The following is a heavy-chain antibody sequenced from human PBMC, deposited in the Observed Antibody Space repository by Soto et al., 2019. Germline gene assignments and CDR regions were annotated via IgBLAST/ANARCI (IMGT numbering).Heavy chain of an antibody. V-gene: IGHV1-2*02. Sequence: QAHLVQSGAEVKKPGASVKVSCKASGYTFTGYTFNWVRQAPGQGLEWMAWINSSSSDSSFAPKIQGRVTVTMDAPSSTAYMELTRLRSDDTAVYYCATEMATIKGFFDKWGKGTPVAGSS. D-gene: IGHD2-8*01. CDR1: GYTFTGYT. J-gene: IGHJ4*02. CDR3: ATEMATIKGFFDK. CDR2: INSSSSDS.